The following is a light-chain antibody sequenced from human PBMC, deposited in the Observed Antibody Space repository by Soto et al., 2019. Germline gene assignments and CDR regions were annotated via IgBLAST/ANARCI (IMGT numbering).Light chain of an antibody. V-gene: IGKV1-9*01. J-gene: IGKJ1*01. Sequence: IHLNQSPSSLSASAGDRVTITCRASQAISGYLSWYHQTPGHAPKLLIYGVSTLQDGGSSRFSGRGSGTDVSLTISSLQPEDFATYSCQHLHWAVGPGT. CDR2: GVS. CDR3: QHLHWA. CDR1: QAISGY.